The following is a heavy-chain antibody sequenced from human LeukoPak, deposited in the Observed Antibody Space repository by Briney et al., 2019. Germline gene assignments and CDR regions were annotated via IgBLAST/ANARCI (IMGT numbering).Heavy chain of an antibody. J-gene: IGHJ6*02. D-gene: IGHD1-7*01. Sequence: TXXXXXISXVRQAPGQGLEWMGGIIPIFGTANYAQKFQGRVTITADESTSTAYMELSSLRSEDTAVYYCARGELYYYYGMDVWGQGTTVTVSS. V-gene: IGHV1-69*01. CDR2: IIPIFGTA. CDR1: TXXXXX. CDR3: ARGELYYYYGMDV.